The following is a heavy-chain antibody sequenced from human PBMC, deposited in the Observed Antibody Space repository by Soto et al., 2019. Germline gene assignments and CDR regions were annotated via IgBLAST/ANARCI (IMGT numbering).Heavy chain of an antibody. D-gene: IGHD3-10*01. J-gene: IGHJ6*02. V-gene: IGHV4-34*01. Sequence: PSETLSLTCGVNGGSSSEYYWSWLRQPPGKGLEWIGEINQSGTTHYNPSLKRRINISIDTSKNQFSLNLTSVTAADTATYYCARDIITVIGGEIYYYFGMDVWRQGTTVTVSS. CDR2: INQSGTT. CDR1: GGSSSEYY. CDR3: ARDIITVIGGEIYYYFGMDV.